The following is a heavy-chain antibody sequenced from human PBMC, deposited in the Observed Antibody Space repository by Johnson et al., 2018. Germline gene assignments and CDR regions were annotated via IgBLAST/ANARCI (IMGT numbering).Heavy chain of an antibody. J-gene: IGHJ6*02. CDR3: TRGNNGRDV. CDR2: INGDGSNT. V-gene: IGHV3-74*01. CDR1: GFTFSGYW. Sequence: VQLQESGGGIVQPGGSLRLSCAASGFTFSGYWMYWVRQGPGKGLEWVSRINGDGSNTFYADSVKGRFTISRDNAKNTLYLQGSSLRVEDTAVYYCTRGNNGRDVWGQGTTVTVSS.